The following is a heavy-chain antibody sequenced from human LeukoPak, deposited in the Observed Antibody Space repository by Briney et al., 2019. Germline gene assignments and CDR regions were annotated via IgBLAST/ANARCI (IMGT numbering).Heavy chain of an antibody. V-gene: IGHV3-48*03. J-gene: IGHJ6*03. CDR2: ISSSGSTI. CDR1: GFTFSSYE. CDR3: ARDHYDSYYMDV. Sequence: GGSLRLSCAASGFTFSSYEMNWVRQAPGTGLEWVSYISSSGSTIYYADSVKGRFTISRDNAKNSLYLQMNSLRAEDTAVYYCARDHYDSYYMDVWGKGTTVTVSS. D-gene: IGHD3-16*01.